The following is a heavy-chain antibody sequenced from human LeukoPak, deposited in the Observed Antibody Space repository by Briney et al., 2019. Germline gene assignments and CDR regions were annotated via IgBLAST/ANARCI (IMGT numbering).Heavy chain of an antibody. Sequence: GGSLRLSCTASGFTFSNFWMGWVRQAPGKGLEWVANIKQDETEKFYLGSVKGRFTISRGNAKNSLYLQMNSLRAEDTAVYYCTTDQDHRGIAVAEIDYWGQGTLVTVSS. CDR2: IKQDETEK. CDR3: TTDQDHRGIAVAEIDY. V-gene: IGHV3-7*03. CDR1: GFTFSNFW. D-gene: IGHD6-19*01. J-gene: IGHJ4*02.